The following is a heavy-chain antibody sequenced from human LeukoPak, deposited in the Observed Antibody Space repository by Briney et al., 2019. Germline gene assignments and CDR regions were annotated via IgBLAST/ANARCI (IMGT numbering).Heavy chain of an antibody. V-gene: IGHV3-13*01. J-gene: IGHJ3*02. Sequence: GGSLRLSCAASGFTFYNYDMHWVRQAPGKGLEWVSHIGTGTDTHYSGSVRGRFTISRENAKNSLYLHMNSLRAGDTAIYYCARDRRADYGRNDDAFDIRGQGTMVTV. CDR2: IGTGTDT. CDR3: ARDRRADYGRNDDAFDI. D-gene: IGHD4-23*01. CDR1: GFTFYNYD.